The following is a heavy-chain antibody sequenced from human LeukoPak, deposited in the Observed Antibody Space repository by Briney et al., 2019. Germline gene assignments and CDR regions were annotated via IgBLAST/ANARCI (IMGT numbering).Heavy chain of an antibody. J-gene: IGHJ3*02. CDR3: ARDPRAVAGTGDDAFDI. D-gene: IGHD6-19*01. CDR2: ISSSSSYI. CDR1: GFTFSSYS. V-gene: IGHV3-21*01. Sequence: PGGSLRLSCAASGFTFSSYSMNWVRQAPGKGLEWVSSISSSSSYIYYADSVKGRFTISRDNAKNSLYLQMNSLRAEDTAVYYCARDPRAVAGTGDDAFDIWGQGTMVTVSS.